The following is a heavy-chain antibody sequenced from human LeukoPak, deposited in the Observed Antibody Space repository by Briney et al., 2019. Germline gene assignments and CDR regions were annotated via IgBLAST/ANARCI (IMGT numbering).Heavy chain of an antibody. D-gene: IGHD4-17*01. Sequence: QPGGSLRLSCAASGFTFETYWMHWVRQAPGKGLVWVSCISGDGSTTNYADSVKGRFTISRDNAKNTLYLQMNSLSAEDTAVYYCARDEPTVTTGPPVGSWGQGTLVTVSS. V-gene: IGHV3-74*01. J-gene: IGHJ5*02. CDR3: ARDEPTVTTGPPVGS. CDR1: GFTFETYW. CDR2: ISGDGSTT.